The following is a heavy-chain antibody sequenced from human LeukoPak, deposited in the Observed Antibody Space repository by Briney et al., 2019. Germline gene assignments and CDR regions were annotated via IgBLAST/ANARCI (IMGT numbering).Heavy chain of an antibody. Sequence: ASVKVSCKASGYTFTSYYMHWVRQAPGQGLEWMGIINPSGGSTSYAQKFQGRVTMTRDMSTSTVYMELSSLRSEDTAVYYCARLIEVAGPFDYWGQGTLVTVSS. D-gene: IGHD6-19*01. J-gene: IGHJ4*02. CDR1: GYTFTSYY. CDR2: INPSGGST. CDR3: ARLIEVAGPFDY. V-gene: IGHV1-46*01.